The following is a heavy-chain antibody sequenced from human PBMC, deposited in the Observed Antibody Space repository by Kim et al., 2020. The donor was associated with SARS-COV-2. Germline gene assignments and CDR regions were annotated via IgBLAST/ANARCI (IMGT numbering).Heavy chain of an antibody. D-gene: IGHD3-9*01. Sequence: GGSLRLSCAASGFTFSSYGMHWVRQAPGKGLEWVAVISYDGSNKYYADSVKGRFTISRDNSKNTLYLQMNSLRAEDTAVYYCAKELEYYDILTGYLRTVDAYYDGMDVWGQGTTVTVSS. V-gene: IGHV3-30*18. CDR1: GFTFSSYG. J-gene: IGHJ6*02. CDR3: AKELEYYDILTGYLRTVDAYYDGMDV. CDR2: ISYDGSNK.